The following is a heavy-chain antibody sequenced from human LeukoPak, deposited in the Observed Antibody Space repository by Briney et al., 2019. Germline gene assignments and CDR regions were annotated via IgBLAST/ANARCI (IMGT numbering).Heavy chain of an antibody. CDR2: TYYRSKWYY. CDR3: SLARSEYHYGMDV. Sequence: SQTLSLTCAISGDSVSSISVARNWISQSPSRGLEWLGRTYYRSKWYYEYAVSVKSRINISPDTFKNQFSLQLTSVTPEDTAVYYCSLARSEYHYGMDVWGQGTTVTVSS. CDR1: GDSVSSISVA. J-gene: IGHJ6*02. V-gene: IGHV6-1*01.